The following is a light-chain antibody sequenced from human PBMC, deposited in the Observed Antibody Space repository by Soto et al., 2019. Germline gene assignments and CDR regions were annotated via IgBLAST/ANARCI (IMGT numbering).Light chain of an antibody. CDR3: SSYTSSSTQV. V-gene: IGLV2-14*01. Sequence: QSALTQPASVSGSPGQSLTITCTGTSSDVGGYNYVSWYQQHPGKAPKLMIYEVSYRPSGVSNRFSGSKSGNTASLTISGLQAEDGADYYCSSYTSSSTQVFGTGTKVTV. J-gene: IGLJ1*01. CDR2: EVS. CDR1: SSDVGGYNY.